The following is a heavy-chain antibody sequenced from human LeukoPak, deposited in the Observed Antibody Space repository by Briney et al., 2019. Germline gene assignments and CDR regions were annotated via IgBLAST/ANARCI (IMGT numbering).Heavy chain of an antibody. J-gene: IGHJ4*02. Sequence: GGSLRLSCAASGFTVSSNYMSWVRQAPGKGLEWVSVIYSGGSTYYADSVKGRFTISRDNSKNTLYLQMNRLRAEDTAVYYCAARGFSSSWYDFDYWGQGTLVTVSS. V-gene: IGHV3-66*01. CDR2: IYSGGST. D-gene: IGHD6-13*01. CDR3: AARGFSSSWYDFDY. CDR1: GFTVSSNY.